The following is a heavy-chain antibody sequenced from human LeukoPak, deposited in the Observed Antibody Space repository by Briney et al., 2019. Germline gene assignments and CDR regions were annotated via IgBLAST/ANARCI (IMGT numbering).Heavy chain of an antibody. CDR2: ISGSGGST. CDR3: AKDREGVVVVAASPFDY. V-gene: IGHV3-23*01. D-gene: IGHD2-15*01. Sequence: GGSLRLSCAASGFTFSSYAMSWVRQAPGKGLEWVSVISGSGGSTYYADSVKGRFTISRDNSKNTLYLQMNSLRAEDTAVYYCAKDREGVVVVAASPFDYWGQGTLVTVSS. J-gene: IGHJ4*02. CDR1: GFTFSSYA.